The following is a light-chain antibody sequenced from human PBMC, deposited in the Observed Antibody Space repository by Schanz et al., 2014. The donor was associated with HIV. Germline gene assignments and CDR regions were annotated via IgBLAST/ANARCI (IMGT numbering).Light chain of an antibody. V-gene: IGKV3-11*01. CDR2: VAS. CDR1: QSVGTY. CDR3: QQYNNWPPA. Sequence: EIVLTQSPATLSLSPGERAILSCRASQSVGTYLAWYQQRPGQAPRLLIYVASNRATGIPARFSGSGSGTDFTLTISSLEPEDFAVYYCQQYNNWPPAFGQGSKVEIK. J-gene: IGKJ1*01.